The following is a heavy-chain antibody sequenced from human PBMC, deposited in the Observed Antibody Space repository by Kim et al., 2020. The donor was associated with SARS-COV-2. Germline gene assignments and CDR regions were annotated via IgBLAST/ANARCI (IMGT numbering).Heavy chain of an antibody. CDR2: ISFDATNE. CDR1: GFTFSTSG. D-gene: IGHD2-15*01. V-gene: IGHV3-30*03. Sequence: GGSLRLSCAASGFTFSTSGMHWVRQAPGKGLEWVAVISFDATNEYYGDSVKGRFTISRDNSQNALYLEMNSLRAEDTAVYYCVTRIGYHNDYFDNWGQGTLVTVS. J-gene: IGHJ4*02. CDR3: VTRIGYHNDYFDN.